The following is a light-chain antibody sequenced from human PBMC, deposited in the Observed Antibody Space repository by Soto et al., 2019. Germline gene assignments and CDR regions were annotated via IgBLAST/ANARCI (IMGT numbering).Light chain of an antibody. Sequence: IVLTQSPGTVSLSPGERATLSCRASQSVSSRNLAWYRQKPGQAPSLLIFGASNRATGIPDRFSGSGSGTDFTLTICRLEPEDCAVYYCLRYGDSPPAYTFGQGTKLEIK. J-gene: IGKJ2*01. V-gene: IGKV3-20*01. CDR3: LRYGDSPPAYT. CDR1: QSVSSRN. CDR2: GAS.